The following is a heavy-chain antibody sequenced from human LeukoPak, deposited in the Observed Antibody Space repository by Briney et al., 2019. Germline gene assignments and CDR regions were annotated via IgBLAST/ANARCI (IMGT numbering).Heavy chain of an antibody. J-gene: IGHJ3*02. V-gene: IGHV4-31*03. CDR1: GGSISSGGYY. CDR2: IYYSGST. Sequence: SETLSLTCTVSGGSISSGGYYWSWIRQHPGKGLEWIGYIYYSGSTYYNPSLKSRVTISVDMSKNQFSLKLSSVTAADTAVYYCARDGPMRAFDIWGQGTMVTVSS. CDR3: ARDGPMRAFDI.